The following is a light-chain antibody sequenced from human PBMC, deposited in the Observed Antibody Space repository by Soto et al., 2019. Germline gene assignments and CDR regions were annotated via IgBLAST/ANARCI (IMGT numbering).Light chain of an antibody. V-gene: IGKV3-11*01. Sequence: ETVLTQSPATLSLSPGERATLSCRASRSISTYLAWYQQKPGQAPRLLIYEALNRATGIPARFSGSGSGTDFTLTISSLEPEDFAVYYCQRYGSSPIYTFGQGTKLEIK. CDR1: RSISTY. CDR2: EAL. CDR3: QRYGSSPIYT. J-gene: IGKJ2*01.